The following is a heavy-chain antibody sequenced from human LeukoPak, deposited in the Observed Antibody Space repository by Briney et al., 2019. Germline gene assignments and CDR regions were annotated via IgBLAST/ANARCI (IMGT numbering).Heavy chain of an antibody. J-gene: IGHJ5*01. V-gene: IGHV3-66*01. CDR2: IYRDDRT. CDR3: ARDLGSYVDS. D-gene: IGHD5-18*01. Sequence: GGSLRLSCAASGFTVSSNYMSWVRQAPGQGLEWVSIIYRDDRTFYADSVKDRFAISRDNSKKTLFLQMNSLRAEDTAVYYCARDLGSYVDSWGHGTLVTVSS. CDR1: GFTVSSNY.